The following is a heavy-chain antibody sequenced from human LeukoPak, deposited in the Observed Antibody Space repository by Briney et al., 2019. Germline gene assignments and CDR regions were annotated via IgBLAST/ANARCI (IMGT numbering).Heavy chain of an antibody. Sequence: GGSLRLSCAASGFTVSSNYMSWVRQAPGKGLEWVSAIYSGGSTYYADSVKGRFTISRDNSKNTLHLQMNSLRAEDTAVYNCAKDRDFDCWGQGTLVTVSS. D-gene: IGHD5-24*01. V-gene: IGHV3-53*01. CDR2: IYSGGST. J-gene: IGHJ4*02. CDR3: AKDRDFDC. CDR1: GFTVSSNY.